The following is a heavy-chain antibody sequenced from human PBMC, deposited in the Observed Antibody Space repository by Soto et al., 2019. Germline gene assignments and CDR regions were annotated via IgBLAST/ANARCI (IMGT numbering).Heavy chain of an antibody. CDR1: GGTFSSYA. Sequence: QVQLVQSGAEVKKPGSSVKVSCKASGGTFSSYAISWVRQAPGQGLEWMGGINPIFGTANYAQKFQGRVTITADKSTSTAYMELSSLRSEDTAVYYCARRVGYDFWSGYAPFDYWGQGTLVTVSS. D-gene: IGHD3-3*01. CDR3: ARRVGYDFWSGYAPFDY. CDR2: INPIFGTA. J-gene: IGHJ4*02. V-gene: IGHV1-69*06.